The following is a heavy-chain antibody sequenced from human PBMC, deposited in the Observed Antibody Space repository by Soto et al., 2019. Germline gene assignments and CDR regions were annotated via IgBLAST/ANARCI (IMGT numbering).Heavy chain of an antibody. D-gene: IGHD1-1*01. Sequence: VQLLESGGGLVQPGGSLRLSCVVSGFTLGNYGVTWVRQAPGKGLEWVSGFSGGSGTTHYRDSVKGRFTISRDDSESTVYLQMNSLGVDDTAVYYCVKWNGYGDYWGQGTLVTVSS. CDR1: GFTLGNYG. V-gene: IGHV3-23*01. J-gene: IGHJ4*02. CDR3: VKWNGYGDY. CDR2: FSGGSGTT.